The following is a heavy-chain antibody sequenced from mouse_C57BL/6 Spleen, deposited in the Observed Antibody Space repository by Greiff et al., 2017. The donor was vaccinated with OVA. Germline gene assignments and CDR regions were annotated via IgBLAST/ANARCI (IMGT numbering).Heavy chain of an antibody. CDR3: ARRDYYGSSYGAMDY. D-gene: IGHD1-1*01. CDR2: ISSGSSTI. CDR1: GFTFSDYG. V-gene: IGHV5-17*01. J-gene: IGHJ4*01. Sequence: EVKVVESGGGLVKPGGSLKLSCAASGFTFSDYGMHWVRQAPEKGLEWVAYISSGSSTIYYADTVKGRFTISSDNAKNTLFLQMTSVRSEDTDMYYCARRDYYGSSYGAMDYWGQGTSVTVSS.